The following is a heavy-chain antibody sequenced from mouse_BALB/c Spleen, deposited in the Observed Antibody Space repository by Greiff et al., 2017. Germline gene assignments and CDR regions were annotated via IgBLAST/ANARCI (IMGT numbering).Heavy chain of an antibody. D-gene: IGHD1-3*01. CDR2: IDPANGNT. V-gene: IGHV14-3*02. CDR3: ARGARYYNSMDY. CDR1: GFNFKDSD. J-gene: IGHJ4*01. Sequence: VQLKQSGAELVKPGASVKLSCTASGFNFKDSDMYWVRQRPEQGLEWIGRIDPANGNTKYDPKFQGKATIATDTSSNTAYLQLSRLTSEDTAVYYSARGARYYNSMDYWGQGTSVTVSS.